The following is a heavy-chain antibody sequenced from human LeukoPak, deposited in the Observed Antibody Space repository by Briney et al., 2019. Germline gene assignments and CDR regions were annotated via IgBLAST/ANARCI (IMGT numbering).Heavy chain of an antibody. Sequence: SETLSLTCTVSGGSISGYYWGWIRQPPGKGLEWIGYIFYSGSTNYNPSLKSRVTISVDTSKNQFSLKLISVTAADTAVYYCARDYSSGMYSLDYWGQGTLVTVSS. CDR2: IFYSGST. J-gene: IGHJ4*02. V-gene: IGHV4-59*01. D-gene: IGHD6-19*01. CDR3: ARDYSSGMYSLDY. CDR1: GGSISGYY.